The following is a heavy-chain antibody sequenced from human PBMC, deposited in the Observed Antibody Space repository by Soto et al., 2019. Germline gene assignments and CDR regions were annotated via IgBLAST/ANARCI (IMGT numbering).Heavy chain of an antibody. CDR1: GFTFSYYW. V-gene: IGHV3-74*01. Sequence: EVQLVESGGGLVRPGGSLRLSCADSGFTFSYYWMHWVRQAPGKGLVWVSRIHSDGSSTTYADFVKGRFIISRDNARNKVDLQMSSVRVEDTAVYYCARGARGAFDLWGQGTVVTVSS. D-gene: IGHD1-26*01. CDR2: IHSDGSST. CDR3: ARGARGAFDL. J-gene: IGHJ3*01.